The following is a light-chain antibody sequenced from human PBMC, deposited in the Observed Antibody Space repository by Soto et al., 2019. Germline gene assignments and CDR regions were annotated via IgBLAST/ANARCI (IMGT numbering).Light chain of an antibody. V-gene: IGKV3-11*01. J-gene: IGKJ5*01. Sequence: EIVLTQSPATLSLSPGERATLSCRTSQSVSSYFAWYQQKTGRAPRLLIYDASNRATGIPARFIGSGSGTDFTLTISSLEPEDFAVYYCQQRSNWPITFGQGTRLEIK. CDR1: QSVSSY. CDR2: DAS. CDR3: QQRSNWPIT.